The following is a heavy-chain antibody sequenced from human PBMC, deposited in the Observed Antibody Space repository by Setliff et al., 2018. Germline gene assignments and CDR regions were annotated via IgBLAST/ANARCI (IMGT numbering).Heavy chain of an antibody. V-gene: IGHV4-38-2*01. Sequence: SETLSLTCAVSGFSISSGYYWGWIRQPPGKGLEWIVNIHHSGKAYYDPSLKSRVTMSVDTSKNHVSLKLSSVTAADTAVYYCARAHTWSLPNDNSGYPGWFDPWGQGTLVTVSS. CDR3: ARAHTWSLPNDNSGYPGWFDP. D-gene: IGHD3-22*01. CDR1: GFSISSGYY. CDR2: IHHSGKA. J-gene: IGHJ5*02.